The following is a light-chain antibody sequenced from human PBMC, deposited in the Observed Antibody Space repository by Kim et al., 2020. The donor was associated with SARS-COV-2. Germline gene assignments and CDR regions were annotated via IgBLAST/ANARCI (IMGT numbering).Light chain of an antibody. CDR1: QAISSY. CDR3: QQLNSYPLT. J-gene: IGKJ3*01. V-gene: IGKV1-9*01. Sequence: ALVGDVGTSTCRASQAISSYLAWYQQKPGKAPKLLIYAASTLQSGVPSRFSGSGSGTDFTLTISSLQPEDSATYYCQQLNSYPLTFGPGTKVDIK. CDR2: AAS.